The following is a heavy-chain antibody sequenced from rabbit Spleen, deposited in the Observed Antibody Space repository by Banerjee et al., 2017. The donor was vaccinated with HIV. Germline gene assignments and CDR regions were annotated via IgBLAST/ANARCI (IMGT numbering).Heavy chain of an antibody. V-gene: IGHV1S40*01. CDR1: GFSFSSSYY. CDR2: IDTGSSGFT. Sequence: QSLEESGGDLVKPGASLTLTCTASGFSFSSSYYMCWVRQAPGKGLEWIACIDTGSSGFTYFASWAKGRFTITITSSTTVTLQVLRLTAADTAAYFCSWDSGSSFASYGMDLWGQGTLVTVS. J-gene: IGHJ3*01. D-gene: IGHD8-1*01. CDR3: SWDSGSSFASYGMDL.